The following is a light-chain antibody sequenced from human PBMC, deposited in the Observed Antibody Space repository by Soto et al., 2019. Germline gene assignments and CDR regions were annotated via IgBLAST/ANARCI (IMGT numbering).Light chain of an antibody. CDR2: DAS. Sequence: DIQMTQSPSTLSASVGDTVTVTCRASQSVSGWLAWYQQKPGKAPKVLIWDASSLQRGVPSRFSGSGSGTEFTLTISSLQPDDFATYYCQQYNSYWTFGQGTKVDNK. CDR1: QSVSGW. J-gene: IGKJ1*01. V-gene: IGKV1-5*01. CDR3: QQYNSYWT.